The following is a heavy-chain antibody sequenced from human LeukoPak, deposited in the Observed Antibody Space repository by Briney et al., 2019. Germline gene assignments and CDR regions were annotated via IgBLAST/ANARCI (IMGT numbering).Heavy chain of an antibody. CDR2: ISSSSSTI. CDR1: GFTLSSYS. V-gene: IGHV3-48*02. D-gene: IGHD3-9*01. J-gene: IGHJ4*02. Sequence: GGSLRLSCAASGFTLSSYSMNWVRQAPGKGLEWVSYISSSSSTIYYADSVKGRFTISRDNAKNSLYLQMNSLRDEDTAVYYCTRVGYDILTGYYPTYFDYWGQGTLVTVSS. CDR3: TRVGYDILTGYYPTYFDY.